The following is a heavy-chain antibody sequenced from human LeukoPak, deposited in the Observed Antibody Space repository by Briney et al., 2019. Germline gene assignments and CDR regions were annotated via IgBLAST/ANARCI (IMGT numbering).Heavy chain of an antibody. J-gene: IGHJ5*02. CDR2: ISSSSSYI. V-gene: IGHV3-21*01. Sequence: GGSLRLSCAASGFTFSSYSMNWVRQAPGKGLEWVSFISSSSSYIYYADSVKGRFTISRDNAKNSLYLQMNSLRAEDTAVYYCARDSYSSAFDPWGQGTLVTVSS. CDR1: GFTFSSYS. D-gene: IGHD6-19*01. CDR3: ARDSYSSAFDP.